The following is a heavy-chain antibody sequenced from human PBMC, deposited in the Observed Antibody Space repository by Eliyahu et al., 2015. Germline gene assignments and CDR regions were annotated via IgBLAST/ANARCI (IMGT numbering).Heavy chain of an antibody. J-gene: IGHJ5*02. CDR2: IYXGGSR. CDR1: GGSLSDSGYY. V-gene: IGHV4-39*01. CDR3: AKQAYDXSXPIAYNWFDP. Sequence: LQLQESGPAMVKPSETLSLTCTVSGGSLSDSGYYWGWIRQPPGKGLEWIGSIYXGGSRHYNPSXKXRVTISVDTSKXQXSLKASSVTAADTAVYYCAKQAYDXSXPIAYNWFDPWGQGTLVTVSS. D-gene: IGHD4-11*01.